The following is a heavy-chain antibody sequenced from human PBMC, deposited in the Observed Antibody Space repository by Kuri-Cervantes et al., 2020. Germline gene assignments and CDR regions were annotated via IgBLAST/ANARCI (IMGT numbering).Heavy chain of an antibody. J-gene: IGHJ4*02. CDR1: GYTFTGYY. CDR2: INPNSGGT. D-gene: IGHD4-17*01. V-gene: IGHV1-2*02. CDR3: ARAVATYGDYRRNFDY. Sequence: ASVKVSCKASGYTFTGYYAHWVRQAPGQGLEWMGWINPNSGGTNYAQKFQGRVTMTRDTSISTAYMELRSLRSDDTAVYYCARAVATYGDYRRNFDYWGQGTLVTVSS.